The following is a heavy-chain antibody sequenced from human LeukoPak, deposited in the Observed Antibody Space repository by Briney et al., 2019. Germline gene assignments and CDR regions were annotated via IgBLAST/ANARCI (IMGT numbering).Heavy chain of an antibody. CDR3: ARELPEYGGYVNWFDP. CDR1: GFTFSSYG. CDR2: IWYDGSNK. J-gene: IGHJ5*02. V-gene: IGHV3-33*08. D-gene: IGHD5-12*01. Sequence: PGGSLRLSCAASGFTFSSYGMHWVRQAPGKGLEWVAVIWYDGSNKYYADSVKGRFTISRDNSKNTLYLQMNSLRAEDTAVYYCARELPEYGGYVNWFDPWGQGTLVTVSS.